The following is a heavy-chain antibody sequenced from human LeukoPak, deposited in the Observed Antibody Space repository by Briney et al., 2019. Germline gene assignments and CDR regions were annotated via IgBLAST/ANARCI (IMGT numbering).Heavy chain of an antibody. D-gene: IGHD3-22*01. J-gene: IGHJ4*02. CDR3: ARPYDTSGYYPFDY. Sequence: PSETPSLTCTVSNDSISSSPYYWGWIRQPPGKGLEWIGSIYYTGSTYYNPSLKSRLTISLDTSKNQFSLRLSSVTAADTAVYYCARPYDTSGYYPFDYWGQGTLVTVSS. V-gene: IGHV4-39*07. CDR1: NDSISSSPYY. CDR2: IYYTGST.